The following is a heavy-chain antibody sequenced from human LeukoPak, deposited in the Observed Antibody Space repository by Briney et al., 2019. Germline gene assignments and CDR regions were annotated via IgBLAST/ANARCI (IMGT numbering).Heavy chain of an antibody. J-gene: IGHJ4*02. V-gene: IGHV3-21*01. CDR3: AGDLGDYGDRQGYFDY. CDR1: GFTFSSYS. Sequence: GGSLRLSCAASGFTFSSYSMNWVRQAPGKGLEWVSSISSSSSYIYYADSVKGRFTISRDNARNSLYLQMNSLRAEDTAVYYCAGDLGDYGDRQGYFDYWGQGTLVTVSS. CDR2: ISSSSSYI. D-gene: IGHD4-17*01.